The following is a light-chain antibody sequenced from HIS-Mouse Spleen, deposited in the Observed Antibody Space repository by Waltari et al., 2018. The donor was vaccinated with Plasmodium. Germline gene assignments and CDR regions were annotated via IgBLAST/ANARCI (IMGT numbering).Light chain of an antibody. CDR3: AAWDDSLSGRV. CDR1: SSNIGSNY. CDR2: RNN. V-gene: IGLV1-47*01. J-gene: IGLJ3*02. Sequence: QSVLTQPPSASGTPGQRVTISCSGSSSNIGSNYVYWYQQLPVTAPKLLIYRNNPRPSGIPARFSGSKSGTSASLAIRGLRSEDEADYYCAAWDDSLSGRVFGGGTKLTVL.